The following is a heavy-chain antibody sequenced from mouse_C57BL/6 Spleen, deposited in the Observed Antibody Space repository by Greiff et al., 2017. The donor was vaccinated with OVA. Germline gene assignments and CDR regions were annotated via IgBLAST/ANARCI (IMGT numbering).Heavy chain of an antibody. V-gene: IGHV1-62-2*01. D-gene: IGHD2-5*01. CDR1: GYTFTEYT. CDR3: ARHGKEFSYSNYGGAMDY. CDR2: FYPGSGSI. Sequence: QVQLKESGAELVKPGASVKLSCKASGYTFTEYTIHWVKQRSGQGLEWIGWFYPGSGSIKYNEKFKDKATLTADKSSSTVYMELSRLTSEDSAVYFCARHGKEFSYSNYGGAMDYWGQGTSVTVSS. J-gene: IGHJ4*01.